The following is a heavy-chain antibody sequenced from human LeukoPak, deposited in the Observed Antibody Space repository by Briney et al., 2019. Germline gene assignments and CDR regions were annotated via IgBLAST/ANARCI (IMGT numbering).Heavy chain of an antibody. CDR3: AKSDCSGGSCQYYFDY. CDR1: GFTFSSCA. CDR2: ISGSGGST. V-gene: IGHV3-23*01. Sequence: GGSLRLSCAASGFTFSSCAMSWVRQAPGKGLEWVSAISGSGGSTYYADSVKGRFTISRDNSKNTLYLQMNSLRAEDTAVYYCAKSDCSGGSCQYYFDYWGQGTLVTVSS. J-gene: IGHJ4*02. D-gene: IGHD2-15*01.